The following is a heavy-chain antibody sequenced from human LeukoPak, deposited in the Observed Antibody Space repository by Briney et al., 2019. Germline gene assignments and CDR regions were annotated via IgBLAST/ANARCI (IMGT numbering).Heavy chain of an antibody. CDR2: ISAYNGNT. CDR1: GYTFTSYG. CDR3: ARVFGRHTKYCSSTSCYSRSYYYYMDV. V-gene: IGHV1-18*01. J-gene: IGHJ6*03. D-gene: IGHD2-2*02. Sequence: GASVKVSCKASGYTFTSYGISWVRQAPGQGLEWMGWISAYNGNTNYAQKLQGRVTMTTDTSTSTAYMELRSLRSDDTAVYYCARVFGRHTKYCSSTSCYSRSYYYYMDVWGKGTTVTVSS.